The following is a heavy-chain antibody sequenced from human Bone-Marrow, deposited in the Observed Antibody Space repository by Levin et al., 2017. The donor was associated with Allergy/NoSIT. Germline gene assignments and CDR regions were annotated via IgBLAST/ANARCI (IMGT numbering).Heavy chain of an antibody. V-gene: IGHV3-21*01. J-gene: IGHJ4*02. CDR1: GITFSTYA. Sequence: GGSLRLSCVASGITFSTYAMTWVRQAPGKGLEWVSSISGNGADIYYADSVKGRFTISRDNAKDSVYLEMNGLRADDTAFYFCTRELDYGDFAGNYWGQGTLVSVSS. CDR3: TRELDYGDFAGNY. D-gene: IGHD4-17*01. CDR2: ISGNGADI.